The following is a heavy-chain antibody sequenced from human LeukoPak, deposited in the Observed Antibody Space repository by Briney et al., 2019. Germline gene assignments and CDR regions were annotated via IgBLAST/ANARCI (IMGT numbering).Heavy chain of an antibody. Sequence: GGSLRLSCAASGFTFSSYGMHWVRQAPGKGLEWVAFIRYDGSNKYYADSVKGRFTISRDNSKNTLYLQMNSLRAEDTAVHYCAKLWFGELVPYYFDYWGQGTLVTVSS. D-gene: IGHD3-10*01. V-gene: IGHV3-30*02. J-gene: IGHJ4*02. CDR3: AKLWFGELVPYYFDY. CDR2: IRYDGSNK. CDR1: GFTFSSYG.